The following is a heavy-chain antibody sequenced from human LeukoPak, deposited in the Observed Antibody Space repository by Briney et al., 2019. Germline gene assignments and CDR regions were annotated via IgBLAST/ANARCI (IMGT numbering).Heavy chain of an antibody. V-gene: IGHV4-34*01. CDR1: GGSFSGYY. D-gene: IGHD2-15*01. CDR2: INHSGST. J-gene: IGHJ4*02. CDR3: ARGRVAPTRYCSGGSCRSYFDY. Sequence: ETLSLTCAVYGGSFSGYYWSWLRQPPGKGLEWIREINHSGSTNYNPSLTSRVTISVETSKNKFSLKLSSVTAADTAVYYCARGRVAPTRYCSGGSCRSYFDYWGQGTLVTVSS.